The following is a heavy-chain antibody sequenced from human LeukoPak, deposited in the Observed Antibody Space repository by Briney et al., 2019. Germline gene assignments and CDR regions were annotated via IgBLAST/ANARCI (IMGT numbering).Heavy chain of an antibody. D-gene: IGHD1-20*01. CDR3: AKDNNWNDGPPGDY. CDR2: ISYDGSNK. J-gene: IGHJ4*02. V-gene: IGHV3-30*18. Sequence: GGSLRLSCAASGFRFSGYWMHWVRQAPGKGLEWVAVISYDGSNKPYADSVKGRFTISRDNSKNTLYLQMNSLRAEDTAVYYCAKDNNWNDGPPGDYWGQGTLVTVSS. CDR1: GFRFSGYW.